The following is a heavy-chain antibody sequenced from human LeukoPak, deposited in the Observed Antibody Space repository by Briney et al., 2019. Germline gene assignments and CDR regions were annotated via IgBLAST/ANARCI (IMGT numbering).Heavy chain of an antibody. CDR3: ARDHQGLWFGEFRYYMDV. J-gene: IGHJ6*03. V-gene: IGHV1-46*01. Sequence: ASVKVSCKASGYTFTNSYIHWVRQAPGQVLEWMGLINPDGGNTNYAQNFQGRVTLTRDTSTSTVYMELSSLRSDDTAVYYCARDHQGLWFGEFRYYMDVWGKGTTVTISS. CDR2: INPDGGNT. D-gene: IGHD3-10*01. CDR1: GYTFTNSY.